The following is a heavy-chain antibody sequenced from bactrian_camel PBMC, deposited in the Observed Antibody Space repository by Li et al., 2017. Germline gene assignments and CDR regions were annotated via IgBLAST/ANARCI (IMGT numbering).Heavy chain of an antibody. CDR1: EHTVATYF. J-gene: IGHJ4*01. Sequence: QVQLVESGGGSVQAGGSLRLSCIISEHTVATYFMGWFRQAPGREREGVAAIAIPGGATYYADSVKGRFTISQDNAKNTVYLQMNSLKPEDTAMYSCAAVRLGFRCDLRDSNPAYWGQGTQVTVS. D-gene: IGHD2*01. V-gene: IGHV3-3*01. CDR3: AAVRLGFRCDLRDSNPAY. CDR2: IAIPGGAT.